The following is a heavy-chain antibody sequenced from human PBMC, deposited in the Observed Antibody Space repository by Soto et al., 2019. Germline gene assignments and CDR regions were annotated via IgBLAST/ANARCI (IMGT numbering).Heavy chain of an antibody. CDR2: INAYNGNT. J-gene: IGHJ6*02. V-gene: IGHV1-18*01. Sequence: QVHLVQSGAEVKNPGALVKVSCKASGYSFTRYGIGWARQAPGQGLEWMGWINAYNGNTNYAQNLQGRLTLTTDTSTTTAYMELRSLRSNDTAIYYCAMVDVYVTPSPQDVWGQGTTVTVSS. D-gene: IGHD3-16*01. CDR3: AMVDVYVTPSPQDV. CDR1: GYSFTRYG.